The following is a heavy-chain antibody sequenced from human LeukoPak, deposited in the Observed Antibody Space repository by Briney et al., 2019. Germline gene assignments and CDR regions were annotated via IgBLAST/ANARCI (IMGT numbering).Heavy chain of an antibody. V-gene: IGHV3-11*04. CDR3: ARDWSITMIVVVRGDY. CDR1: GFTFSDYY. D-gene: IGHD3-22*01. CDR2: ISSSGSTI. Sequence: GGSLRLSCAASGFTFSDYYMSWIRQAPGKGLEWVSYISSSGSTIYYADSVKGRFTISRDNAKNSLYLQMNSLRAEDTAVYCCARDWSITMIVVVRGDYWGQGTLVTVSS. J-gene: IGHJ4*02.